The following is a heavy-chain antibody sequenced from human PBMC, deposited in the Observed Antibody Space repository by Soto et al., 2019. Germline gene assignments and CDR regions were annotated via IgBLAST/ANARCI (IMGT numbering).Heavy chain of an antibody. CDR1: GFTFSSYS. CDR3: AREGMRYYDFWRGYFKRADYYYYGMDV. V-gene: IGHV3-48*02. CDR2: ISSSSSTI. D-gene: IGHD3-3*01. J-gene: IGHJ6*02. Sequence: PGGSLRLSCAASGFTFSSYSMNWVRQAPGKGLEWVSYISSSSSTIYYADSVKGRFTISRDNAKNSLYLQMNSLRDEDTAVYYCAREGMRYYDFWRGYFKRADYYYYGMDVWGQGTTVTVSS.